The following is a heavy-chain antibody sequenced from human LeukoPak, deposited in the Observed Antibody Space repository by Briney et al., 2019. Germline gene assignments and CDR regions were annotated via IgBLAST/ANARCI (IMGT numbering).Heavy chain of an antibody. Sequence: AETLSLTCTVFGYSIRSDYSWWCRRQPPGKGREWMCTLFHSGTTYYNPSLRRRGIILTDTSKHQFSLHLRSVSAADTAVYYCARVPGVYYDTLTGYGSGWFDPWGQGTLVTVSS. CDR1: GYSIRSDYS. J-gene: IGHJ5*02. V-gene: IGHV4-38-2*02. CDR2: LFHSGTT. CDR3: ARVPGVYYDTLTGYGSGWFDP. D-gene: IGHD3-9*01.